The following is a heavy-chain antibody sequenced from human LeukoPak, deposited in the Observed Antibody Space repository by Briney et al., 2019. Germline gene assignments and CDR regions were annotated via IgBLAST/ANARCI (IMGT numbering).Heavy chain of an antibody. CDR3: ARDRPLGYCSSTSCPPGLDP. J-gene: IGHJ5*02. D-gene: IGHD2-2*01. CDR1: GGSISSSNW. CDR2: IYHSGST. V-gene: IGHV4-4*02. Sequence: KASETLSLTCAVSGGSISSSNWWSLVRPPPGKGLEWIGEIYHSGSTNYNPSLKSRVTISVDKSKNQFSLKLSSVTAADTAVYYCARDRPLGYCSSTSCPPGLDPWGQGTLVTVSS.